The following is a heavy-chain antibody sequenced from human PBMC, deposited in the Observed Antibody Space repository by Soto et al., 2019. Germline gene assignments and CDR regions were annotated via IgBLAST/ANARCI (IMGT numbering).Heavy chain of an antibody. D-gene: IGHD1-26*01. CDR3: VRTIVGATKGGWFDP. CDR2: FSGRDDTT. J-gene: IGHJ5*02. V-gene: IGHV3-23*01. Sequence: VQLSESGGGLVQPGGSLRLSCAASGFTFSSYTMSWVRQAPGKGREGVSSFSGRDDTTYYADSVKGRFTISRDNSKNTLYLQMNSLRVEDTALYFCVRTIVGATKGGWFDPWGQGALVTVSS. CDR1: GFTFSSYT.